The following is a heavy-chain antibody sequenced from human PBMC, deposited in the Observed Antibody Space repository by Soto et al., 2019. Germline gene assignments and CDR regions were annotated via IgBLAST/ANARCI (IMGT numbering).Heavy chain of an antibody. CDR3: AHRGDINGNWDQGYLDN. CDR2: IYWDDDK. D-gene: IGHD1-1*01. CDR1: GFSLTSRPVG. V-gene: IGHV2-5*02. Sequence: QITLKESGPTRVKPTQTLMLTCSFSGFSLTSRPVGVAWIRQPPGKALEWLAVIYWDDDKRYSPSLKSRLTIAKDTSQNQVVLTMAYMDHVDTATYFCAHRGDINGNWDQGYLDNWGQGILVTVSS. J-gene: IGHJ4*02.